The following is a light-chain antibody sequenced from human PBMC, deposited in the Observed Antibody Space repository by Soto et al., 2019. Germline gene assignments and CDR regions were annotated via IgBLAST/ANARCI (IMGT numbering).Light chain of an antibody. J-gene: IGKJ1*01. V-gene: IGKV3-20*01. CDR2: AAS. CDR3: QEYGTSRT. Sequence: EIVLTQSPGTLSLSPGERATLSCRASQSVSSSFLAWYQQRPGQAPRLLISAASNTAPGTPDRFSGSGSGTDFTLTISRLEPEDFAVYYCQEYGTSRTFGQGTKVDIK. CDR1: QSVSSSF.